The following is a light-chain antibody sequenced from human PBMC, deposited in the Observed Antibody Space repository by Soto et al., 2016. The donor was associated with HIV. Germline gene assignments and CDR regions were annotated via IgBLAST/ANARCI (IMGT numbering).Light chain of an antibody. Sequence: AIQMTQSPSSLSASVGDRVTITCRASQGIRNELGWYQQKPGKAPKLLIYAASSLGSGVPLRFSGSGSGTDFTLTISSLQPEDSASYFCLQDCNYPYTFGQGTKLEIK. CDR3: LQDCNYPYT. V-gene: IGKV1-6*01. J-gene: IGKJ2*01. CDR2: AAS. CDR1: QGIRNE.